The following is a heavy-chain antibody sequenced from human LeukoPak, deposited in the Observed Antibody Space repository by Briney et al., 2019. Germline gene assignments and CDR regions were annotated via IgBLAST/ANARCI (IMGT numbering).Heavy chain of an antibody. D-gene: IGHD5-24*01. CDR3: SRGIDEYKVGNS. Sequence: SETLSLTCTVSGGSISSGGYYWSWIRQPPGKGLEWIGYIYHSGNAYYNPSLKSRVTISLDTSKNQFSLKLSSVTAADTAVYYCSRGIDEYKVGNSWGQGTPVTVSS. CDR1: GGSISSGGYY. CDR2: IYHSGNA. J-gene: IGHJ4*02. V-gene: IGHV4-30-2*01.